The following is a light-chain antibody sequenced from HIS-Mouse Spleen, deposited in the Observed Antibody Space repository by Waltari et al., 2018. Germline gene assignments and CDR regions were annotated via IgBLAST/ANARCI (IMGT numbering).Light chain of an antibody. CDR1: SGHSSYA. J-gene: IGLJ2*01. Sequence: QLVLTQSPSASASLGASVKLTCTLSSGHSSYAIAWHQQQPEKGPRYLMKLNSDGSHSKGDGIPDRFSGSSSGAERYLTISSPQSEDEADYYCQTWGPVVFGGGTKLTVL. CDR2: LNSDGSH. CDR3: QTWGPVV. V-gene: IGLV4-69*01.